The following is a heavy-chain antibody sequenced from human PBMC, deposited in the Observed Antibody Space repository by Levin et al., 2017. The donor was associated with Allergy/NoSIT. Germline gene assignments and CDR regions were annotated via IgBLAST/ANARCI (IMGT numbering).Heavy chain of an antibody. V-gene: IGHV3-21*01. CDR2: ISSSSIYI. Sequence: PGGSLRLSCAASGFTFDTYTITWVRQAPGKGLEWVSSISSSSIYIYYADSVRDRFTISRDNAKNSLYLQMSSLRAEETAVYYCARDHGGRGGWYYFDYRGQGTLVTVSS. CDR3: ARDHGGRGGWYYFDY. D-gene: IGHD6-19*01. CDR1: GFTFDTYT. J-gene: IGHJ4*02.